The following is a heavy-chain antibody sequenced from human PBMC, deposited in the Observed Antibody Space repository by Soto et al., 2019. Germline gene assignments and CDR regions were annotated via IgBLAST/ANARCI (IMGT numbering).Heavy chain of an antibody. CDR1: GYTFTSYG. V-gene: IGHV1-18*01. Sequence: ASVKVSCKASGYTFTSYGISWVRQAPGQGLEWMGWISAYNGNTNYAQKLQGRVTMTTDTSTSTAYMELRSLRSDDTAVYYCARDSDGNYDFWSGYYSEAPYYYYGMDVWGQGTMVTVSS. CDR2: ISAYNGNT. D-gene: IGHD3-3*01. CDR3: ARDSDGNYDFWSGYYSEAPYYYYGMDV. J-gene: IGHJ6*02.